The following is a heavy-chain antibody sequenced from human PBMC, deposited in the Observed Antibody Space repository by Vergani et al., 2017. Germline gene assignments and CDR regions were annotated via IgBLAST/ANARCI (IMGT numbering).Heavy chain of an antibody. V-gene: IGHV4-38-2*02. CDR2: IHNRGTT. CDR3: ARHVGYGDSNFPGDWFDP. CDR1: GYSIGSGFY. Sequence: QVQLQESGPGLVKPSETLSLTCTVSGYSIGSGFYWAWIRQSPGEGLQWLTSIHNRGTTYHNPSVKTLFTMSAGASRDQFPLKLSSVTTADTALYYCARHVGYGDSNFPGDWFDPWGQGTLVTVSS. J-gene: IGHJ5*02. D-gene: IGHD4-17*01.